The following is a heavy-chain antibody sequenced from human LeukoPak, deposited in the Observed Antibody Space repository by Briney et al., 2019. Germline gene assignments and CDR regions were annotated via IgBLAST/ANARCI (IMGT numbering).Heavy chain of an antibody. CDR3: ASISGSYSLAFDY. CDR1: GYTFTSYY. CDR2: INPSGGST. J-gene: IGHJ4*02. V-gene: IGHV1-46*01. Sequence: GASVKVSCKASGYTFTSYYIHWVRQAPGQGLEWMGIINPSGGSTSYTQKFQGRVTMTRDTSTRTVYMLLSSLRSEDTAVYYCASISGSYSLAFDYWGQGTLVTVSS. D-gene: IGHD1-26*01.